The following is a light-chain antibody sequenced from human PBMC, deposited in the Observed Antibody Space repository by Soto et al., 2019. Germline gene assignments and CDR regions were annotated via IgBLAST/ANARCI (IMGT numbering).Light chain of an antibody. Sequence: QSALTQPASVSGSPGQSITISCTGTSSDIGVYNYVSWYQQYPGKVPKLMIFEVSNRPSGVSSRFSGSKAGNMASLTISGLQAEDEADYYCSSYRGSTTGVFGTGTKVTVL. CDR3: SSYRGSTTGV. V-gene: IGLV2-14*01. J-gene: IGLJ1*01. CDR2: EVS. CDR1: SSDIGVYNY.